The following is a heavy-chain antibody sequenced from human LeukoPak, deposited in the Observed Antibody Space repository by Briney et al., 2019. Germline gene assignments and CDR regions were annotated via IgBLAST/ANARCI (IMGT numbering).Heavy chain of an antibody. D-gene: IGHD3-16*01. J-gene: IGHJ4*02. CDR2: ISSSSSYI. V-gene: IGHV3-21*01. CDR1: GFTFSSYS. CDR3: AKDKLGGSSLPSPIDY. Sequence: PGGSLRLSCAASGFTFSSYSMNWVRQAPGRGLEWVSSISSSSSYIYYADSVKGRFTISRDNAKNSLYLQMNSLRAEDTAVYYCAKDKLGGSSLPSPIDYWGQGTLVTVSS.